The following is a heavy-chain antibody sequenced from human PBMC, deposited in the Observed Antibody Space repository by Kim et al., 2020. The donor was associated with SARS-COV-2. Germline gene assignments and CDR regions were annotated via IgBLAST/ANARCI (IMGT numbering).Heavy chain of an antibody. J-gene: IGHJ6*02. Sequence: ASVKVSCKASGYTFTSYAMNWVRQAPGQGLEWMGWINTNTGNPTYAQGFTGRFVFSLDTSVSTAYLQISSLKAEDTAVYYCARDTALRYFDWLFDYYYGMDVWGQGTTVTVSS. V-gene: IGHV7-4-1*02. CDR1: GYTFTSYA. D-gene: IGHD3-9*01. CDR3: ARDTALRYFDWLFDYYYGMDV. CDR2: INTNTGNP.